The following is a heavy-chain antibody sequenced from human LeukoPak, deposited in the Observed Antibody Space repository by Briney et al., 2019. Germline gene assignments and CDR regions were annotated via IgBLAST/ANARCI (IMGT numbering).Heavy chain of an antibody. D-gene: IGHD2-15*01. CDR2: IKPDGSEK. V-gene: IGHV3-7*05. CDR3: ARELSSGVDY. CDR1: GFTFSNSW. J-gene: IGHJ4*02. Sequence: HPGGSLRLSCAASGFTFSNSWMSWIRQAPGQGLEWVANIKPDGSEKNYVDSVRGRFTISRDNAKNSLYLQMNSLRAEDTAVYYCARELSSGVDYWGQGTLVTVSS.